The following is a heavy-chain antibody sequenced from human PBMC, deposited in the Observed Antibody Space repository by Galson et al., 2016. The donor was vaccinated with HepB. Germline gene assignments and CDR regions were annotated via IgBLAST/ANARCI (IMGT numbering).Heavy chain of an antibody. CDR2: ISSASSAI. CDR1: GFTFSSYS. J-gene: IGHJ5*02. V-gene: IGHV3-48*02. Sequence: SLRLSCAASGFTFSSYSMNWVRQAPGKGLEWVSYISSASSAIFYADSVKGRFTISRDNAKNSLYLQMNSLRDEDSAVYFCARGAVGATILGSWFDPWGQGTLVTVSS. D-gene: IGHD1-26*01. CDR3: ARGAVGATILGSWFDP.